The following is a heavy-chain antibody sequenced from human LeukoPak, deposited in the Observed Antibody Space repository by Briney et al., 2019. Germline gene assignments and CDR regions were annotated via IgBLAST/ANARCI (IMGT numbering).Heavy chain of an antibody. Sequence: GGSLRLSCAASGFTFSSYNMNWVRQAPGKGLEWVSYISSSSRTIYYADSVKGRFTISRDNAKNSLYLQMNSLRAEDTAVYYCARGYSSSWTHAFDIWGQGTMVTVSS. D-gene: IGHD6-13*01. CDR3: ARGYSSSWTHAFDI. V-gene: IGHV3-48*01. CDR2: ISSSSRTI. CDR1: GFTFSSYN. J-gene: IGHJ3*02.